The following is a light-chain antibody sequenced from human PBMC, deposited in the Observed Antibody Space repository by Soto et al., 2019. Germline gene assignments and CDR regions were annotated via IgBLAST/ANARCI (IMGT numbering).Light chain of an antibody. CDR1: SSNIGAGYD. CDR3: LSFDSSLSVV. V-gene: IGLV1-40*01. J-gene: IGLJ2*01. CDR2: GNT. Sequence: QPVLTQPPSGSAAPAQRVTISCTGSSSNIGAGYDVHWYQQLLVRAPKLLIYGNTNRHSGVPDRFSGSKSGTSASLAITGLQAEDETDYYCLSFDSSLSVVFGGGTKLTVL.